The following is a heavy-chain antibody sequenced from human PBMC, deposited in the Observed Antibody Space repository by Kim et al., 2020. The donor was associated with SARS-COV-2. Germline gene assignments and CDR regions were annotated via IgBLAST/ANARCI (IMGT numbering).Heavy chain of an antibody. CDR1: GDSVSSNSAA. CDR2: TYYRSKWYN. Sequence: SQTLSLTCAISGDSVSSNSAAWNWIRQSPSRGLEWLGRTYYRSKWYNDYAVSVKSRITINPDTSKNQFSLQLNSVTPEDTAVYYCARGDYGDYGYYYYYMDVWGKGTTVTVSS. J-gene: IGHJ6*03. D-gene: IGHD4-17*01. V-gene: IGHV6-1*01. CDR3: ARGDYGDYGYYYYYMDV.